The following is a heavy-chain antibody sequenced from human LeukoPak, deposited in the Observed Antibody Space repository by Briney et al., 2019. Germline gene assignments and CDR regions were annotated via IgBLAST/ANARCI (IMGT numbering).Heavy chain of an antibody. V-gene: IGHV4-4*07. Sequence: SQTLSLTCTVSGGSISSYYWSWIRQPAGKGLEWIGRIYTSGSTNYNPSLKSRVTMSVDTSKNQFSLKLSSVTAADTAVYYCVISSGYYTYDYWGQGTLVTVSS. D-gene: IGHD3-22*01. CDR1: GGSISSYY. CDR2: IYTSGST. CDR3: VISSGYYTYDY. J-gene: IGHJ4*02.